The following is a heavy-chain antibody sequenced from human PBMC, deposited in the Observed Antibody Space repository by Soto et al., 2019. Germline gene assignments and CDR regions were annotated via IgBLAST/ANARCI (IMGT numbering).Heavy chain of an antibody. Sequence: PWWSLRLSCSASVFSFSRYWMSWVRQASGKGLEWVANIKQDGSEKYYVDSVKGRFTLSRDNAKNSLQLQMSSLRDEDTAIYFCARVAYGNGWIFDYWGQGTLVTVSS. J-gene: IGHJ4*01. V-gene: IGHV3-7*01. CDR3: ARVAYGNGWIFDY. CDR1: VFSFSRYW. CDR2: IKQDGSEK. D-gene: IGHD6-19*01.